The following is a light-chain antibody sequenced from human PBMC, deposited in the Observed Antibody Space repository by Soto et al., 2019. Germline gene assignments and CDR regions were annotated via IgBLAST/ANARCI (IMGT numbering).Light chain of an antibody. CDR1: SSDVGGYNY. CDR2: DVS. J-gene: IGLJ2*01. V-gene: IGLV2-14*01. Sequence: QSVLTQPASVSGSPGQSITISCTGTSSDVGGYNYVSWYQQHPGKAPKLMIYDVSNRPSGVSNRFSGSKSGNTASLTISGLQAEDEDDYSCSSYTSSSTVVFGGGTKLTVL. CDR3: SSYTSSSTVV.